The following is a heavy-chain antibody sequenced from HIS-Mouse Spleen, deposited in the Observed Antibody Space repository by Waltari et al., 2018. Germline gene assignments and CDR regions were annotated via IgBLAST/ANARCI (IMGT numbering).Heavy chain of an antibody. CDR3: AREIPYSSSWYDWYFDL. Sequence: QLQLQESGPGLVKPSETLSLTCTVPGGSLSSSSSYWGWIRQPPGKGLEWLGRSYYSGSTYYNPSLKSRVTISVDTSKNQFSLKLSSVTAADTAVYYCAREIPYSSSWYDWYFDLWGRGTLVTVSS. V-gene: IGHV4-39*07. D-gene: IGHD6-13*01. CDR1: GGSLSSSSSY. J-gene: IGHJ2*01. CDR2: SYYSGST.